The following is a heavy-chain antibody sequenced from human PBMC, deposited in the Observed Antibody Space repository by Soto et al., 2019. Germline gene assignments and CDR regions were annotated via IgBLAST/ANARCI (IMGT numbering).Heavy chain of an antibody. J-gene: IGHJ4*02. CDR1: GFSLSTSGMC. CDR2: IDWDDDK. D-gene: IGHD5-12*01. CDR3: ARARYCGYDYYFDS. Sequence: SGPTLVNPTQTLTLTCTFSGFSLSTSGMCVSWIRQPPGKALEWLALIDWDDDKYYSTSLKTRLTISKDTSKNQVVLTMTNMDPVDTATYYCARARYCGYDYYFDSWGQGTLVTVSS. V-gene: IGHV2-70*01.